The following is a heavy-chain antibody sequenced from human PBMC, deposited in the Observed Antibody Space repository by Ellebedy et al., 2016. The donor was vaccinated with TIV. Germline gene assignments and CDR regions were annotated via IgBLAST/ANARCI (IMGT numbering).Heavy chain of an antibody. CDR1: GFTFRNYH. CDR2: ISYDGRNR. J-gene: IGHJ3*02. V-gene: IGHV3-30*03. CDR3: ARDPTQRAHPLDI. Sequence: PGGSLRLSCTASGFTFRNYHIHWVRQAPGKGLEWVAFISYDGRNRYYGDSVKGRFTISRDNSKDTLYLQMDSLRGEDTAVYYCARDPTQRAHPLDIWGQGTMVTVSS.